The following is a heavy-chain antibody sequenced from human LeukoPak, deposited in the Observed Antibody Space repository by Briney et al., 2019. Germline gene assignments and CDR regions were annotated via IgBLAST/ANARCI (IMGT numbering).Heavy chain of an antibody. CDR1: GYSISSGYY. CDR3: ARGYSSSWYFNWFDP. Sequence: SETLSLTCTVSGYSISSGYYWGWIRQPPGQGLEWIGNIYHSGSTFYNPSLKSRVTISVDTSKNQFSLKLSPVTAADTAVYYRARGYSSSWYFNWFDPWGQGTLVTVSS. V-gene: IGHV4-38-2*02. J-gene: IGHJ5*02. D-gene: IGHD6-13*01. CDR2: IYHSGST.